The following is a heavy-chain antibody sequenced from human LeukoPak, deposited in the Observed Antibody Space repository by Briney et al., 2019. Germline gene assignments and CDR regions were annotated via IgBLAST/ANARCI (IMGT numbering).Heavy chain of an antibody. D-gene: IGHD2-2*02. CDR2: ISSSSYI. J-gene: IGHJ3*02. CDR3: ARSSPHCSSTSCYNDAFDI. Sequence: GGSLRLSCAASGFTFSSYSMNWVRQAPGKGLEWVSSISSSSYIYYADSVKGRFTISRDNAKNSLYLQMNSLRAEDTAVYYCARSSPHCSSTSCYNDAFDIWGHGTMVTVSS. V-gene: IGHV3-21*01. CDR1: GFTFSSYS.